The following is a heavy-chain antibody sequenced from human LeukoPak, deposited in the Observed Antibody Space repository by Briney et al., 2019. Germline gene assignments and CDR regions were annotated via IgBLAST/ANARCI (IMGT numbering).Heavy chain of an antibody. V-gene: IGHV4-39*07. Sequence: SETLSPTCTVSGGSISSSSYYWGWIRQPPGKRLEWIGSIYYSGSTYYNPSLKSRVTISVDTSKNQFSLKLSSVTAADTAVYYCARDPAETYGDYWNWFDPWGQGTLVTVSS. CDR1: GGSISSSSYY. CDR2: IYYSGST. CDR3: ARDPAETYGDYWNWFDP. D-gene: IGHD4-17*01. J-gene: IGHJ5*02.